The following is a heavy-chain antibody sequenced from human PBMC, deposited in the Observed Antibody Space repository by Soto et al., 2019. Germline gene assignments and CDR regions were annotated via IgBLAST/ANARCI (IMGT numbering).Heavy chain of an antibody. CDR2: IYYSGST. D-gene: IGHD7-27*01. J-gene: IGHJ5*02. V-gene: IGHV4-31*03. CDR1: GGSISSGGYY. CDR3: ARALLGAPRPGVRFYYFDP. Sequence: PSETLSLTCTVSGGSISSGGYYWSWIRQHPGKGLEWIGYIYYSGSTYYNPSLKSRVTISVDTSKNQFSLKLSSVTAADTAVYYCARALLGAPRPGVRFYYFDPWGQGTLVTVSS.